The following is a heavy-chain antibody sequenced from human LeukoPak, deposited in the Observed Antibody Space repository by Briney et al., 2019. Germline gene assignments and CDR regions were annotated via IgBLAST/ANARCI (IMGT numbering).Heavy chain of an antibody. CDR2: TSYDGGEK. CDR3: AKSSGFYESSGSDWGYGMDV. D-gene: IGHD3-22*01. J-gene: IGHJ6*02. Sequence: LRLSCAASGFTFSLFGMHWVRQAPGKGLEWLAVTSYDGGEKYYADSVKGRFTISRDNSKNTLYLQMNSLRAKDTAVYYCAKSSGFYESSGSDWGYGMDVWGRGTTVTVSS. CDR1: GFTFSLFG. V-gene: IGHV3-30*18.